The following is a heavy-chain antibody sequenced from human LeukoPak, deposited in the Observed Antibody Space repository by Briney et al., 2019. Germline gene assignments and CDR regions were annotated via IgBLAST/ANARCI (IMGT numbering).Heavy chain of an antibody. D-gene: IGHD6-13*01. CDR3: ARVVAAAGTFLAYFDL. Sequence: GESLKISCKGSGYSFTSYWIGWVRQMPGKGLEWMGIIYPGDSDTRYSPSFQGQVTISADKSISTAYLQWSSLKASDTAMYYCARVVAAAGTFLAYFDLWGRGTLVTVSS. CDR2: IYPGDSDT. J-gene: IGHJ2*01. CDR1: GYSFTSYW. V-gene: IGHV5-51*01.